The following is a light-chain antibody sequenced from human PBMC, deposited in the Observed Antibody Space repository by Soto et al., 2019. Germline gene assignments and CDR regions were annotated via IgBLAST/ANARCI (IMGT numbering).Light chain of an antibody. J-gene: IGKJ2*01. CDR1: QSLDYN. V-gene: IGKV3-15*01. CDR2: GAS. Sequence: EIVLTQSPATLSLSPGERATLSCRASQSLDYNLAWYQQKPGQAPRLLIYGASARATGVPARFSGSGSETEFTLTISSVQSEDCAVYFCQQYSHRPPYTFGQGTKLEIK. CDR3: QQYSHRPPYT.